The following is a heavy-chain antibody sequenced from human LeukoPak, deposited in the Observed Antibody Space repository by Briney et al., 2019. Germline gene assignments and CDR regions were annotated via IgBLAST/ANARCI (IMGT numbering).Heavy chain of an antibody. CDR1: GFTFSSFA. D-gene: IGHD3-10*01. CDR3: AKDFSVGVTMIRGPFDP. CDR2: ISGSGGST. V-gene: IGHV3-23*01. J-gene: IGHJ5*02. Sequence: GGSLRLSCAASGFTFSSFAMSWVRQAPGKGLEWVSGISGSGGSTYYADSMKGRSTISRDNSKNTLYLQINSLRAEDTAVYYCAKDFSVGVTMIRGPFDPWGQGTLVTVSS.